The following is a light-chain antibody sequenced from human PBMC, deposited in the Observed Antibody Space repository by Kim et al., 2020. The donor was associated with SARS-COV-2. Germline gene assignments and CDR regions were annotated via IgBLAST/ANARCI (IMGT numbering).Light chain of an antibody. Sequence: SYELTQPLSVSVALGQTARITCGGNNIGSKNVHWYQQKPGQAPVLVIYRDSNRPSGIPERFSRSNSGNTATLTISRAQAGDEADYYCQVWDSSTYVFGTGTKVTVL. V-gene: IGLV3-9*01. CDR3: QVWDSSTYV. CDR1: NIGSKN. J-gene: IGLJ1*01. CDR2: RDS.